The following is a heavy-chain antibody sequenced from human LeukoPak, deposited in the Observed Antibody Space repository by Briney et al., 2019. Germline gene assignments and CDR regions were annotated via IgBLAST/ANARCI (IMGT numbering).Heavy chain of an antibody. CDR3: ARERVSGRVYYYMDV. Sequence: GGSLRLSCAASGFTFSSTWMHWVRQVPGKELVWVARIESDGRRTTYAESVKGRFTISRDNAKNTLYLEMNSLRVEDTAVYYCARERVSGRVYYYMDVWGKGTTVTVSS. CDR1: GFTFSSTW. D-gene: IGHD3-3*01. V-gene: IGHV3-74*03. J-gene: IGHJ6*03. CDR2: IESDGRRT.